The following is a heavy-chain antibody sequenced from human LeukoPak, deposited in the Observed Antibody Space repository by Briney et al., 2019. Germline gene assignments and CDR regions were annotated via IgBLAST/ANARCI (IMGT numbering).Heavy chain of an antibody. CDR3: AKVRNTTTWYLGD. CDR2: SADNT. CDR1: GFTFSTYA. J-gene: IGHJ4*02. Sequence: GGSLRLSCAASGFTFSTYAMTWVRQAPGKGLEWVSGSADNTYYADSVKGRFTISRDNSKNTLYLQMNSLGVEDTAVYYCAKVRNTTTWYLGDWGQGTLVTVSS. D-gene: IGHD6-13*01. V-gene: IGHV3-23*01.